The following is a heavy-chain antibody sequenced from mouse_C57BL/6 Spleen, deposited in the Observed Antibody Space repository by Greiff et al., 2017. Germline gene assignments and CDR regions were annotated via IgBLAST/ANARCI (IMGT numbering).Heavy chain of an antibody. J-gene: IGHJ2*01. Sequence: QVQLQQSGAELARPGASVKMSCKASGYTFTSYTMHWVKQRPGQGLEWIGYINPSSGYTKYNQKFKDKATLTADKSSSTAYMQLSSLTSEDSAVYYCARGELGRYFDYWGQGTTLTVSS. CDR1: GYTFTSYT. V-gene: IGHV1-4*01. CDR3: ARGELGRYFDY. D-gene: IGHD4-1*01. CDR2: INPSSGYT.